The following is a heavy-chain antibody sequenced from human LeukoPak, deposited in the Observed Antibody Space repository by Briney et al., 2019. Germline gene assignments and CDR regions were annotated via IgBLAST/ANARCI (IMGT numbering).Heavy chain of an antibody. CDR3: ARDYYDSSGYPQRAY. CDR1: GFTFSSYA. J-gene: IGHJ4*02. V-gene: IGHV3-30-3*01. D-gene: IGHD3-22*01. Sequence: GGSLRLSCAASGFTFSSYAMHWVRQAPGKGLEWVAVISYDGSNKYYADSVKGRFTISRDNSKNTLYLQMNSLRAEDTAVYYCARDYYDSSGYPQRAYWGQGTLVTVSS. CDR2: ISYDGSNK.